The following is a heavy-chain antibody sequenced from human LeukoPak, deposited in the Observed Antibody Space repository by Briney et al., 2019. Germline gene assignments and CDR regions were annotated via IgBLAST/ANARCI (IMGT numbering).Heavy chain of an antibody. Sequence: PGGSLRLSCAASGFTFSSNAMNWVRQAPGKGLEWVAVISYDGSNEYYADSVKGRFTISRDNSKNTLYLQMSSLRAEDTAVYYCAKEFNRGLPDYWGQGTLVTVPS. V-gene: IGHV3-30*18. CDR1: GFTFSSNA. J-gene: IGHJ4*02. CDR2: ISYDGSNE. CDR3: AKEFNRGLPDY. D-gene: IGHD2-21*01.